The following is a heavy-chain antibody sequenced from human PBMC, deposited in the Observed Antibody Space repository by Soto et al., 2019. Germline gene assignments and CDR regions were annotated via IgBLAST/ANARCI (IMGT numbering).Heavy chain of an antibody. CDR3: TKADYGDYSGSRPCDP. Sequence: PGCSLRLSCVASGFTFDDYAMHWVRRAPGKGLEWVSGINWNSEKIGYADSVKGRFTISRDNAKNSLSLQMNSLRVEDTALYFCTKADYGDYSGSRPCDPWGKGTLVNVCS. CDR2: INWNSEKI. D-gene: IGHD4-17*01. V-gene: IGHV3-9*01. CDR1: GFTFDDYA. J-gene: IGHJ5*02.